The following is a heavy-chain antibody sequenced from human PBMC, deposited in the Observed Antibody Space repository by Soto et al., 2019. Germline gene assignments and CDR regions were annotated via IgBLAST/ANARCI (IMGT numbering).Heavy chain of an antibody. CDR2: ISGSSDTI. D-gene: IGHD6-13*01. J-gene: IGHJ6*02. V-gene: IGHV3-48*02. Sequence: EVQLVESGGGLVQPGGSLRLSCAASGFTLSSYNMNWVRQAPGKGLEWVSYISGSSDTIYYADSVKGRFTISRDNAKNSLYLQMDGRRYEDTAVYYCASDHCGSTWFVGIYYYFGVDVWGRGTTVTVSS. CDR3: ASDHCGSTWFVGIYYYFGVDV. CDR1: GFTLSSYN.